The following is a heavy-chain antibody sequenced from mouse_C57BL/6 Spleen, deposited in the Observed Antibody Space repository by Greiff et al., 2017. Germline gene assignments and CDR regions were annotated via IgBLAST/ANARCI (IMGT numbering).Heavy chain of an antibody. CDR3: ARENCDVDFDY. Sequence: EVQLQQSGAELVRPGSSVKMSCKTSGYTFTSYGINWVKQRPGQGLEWIGYIYIGNGYTKYNEKFKCKATLTSDTSSSTAYMQLSSLTSEDSAIYFCARENCDVDFDYWGQGTTLTVSS. J-gene: IGHJ2*01. CDR2: IYIGNGYT. V-gene: IGHV1-58*01. CDR1: GYTFTSYG. D-gene: IGHD4-1*01.